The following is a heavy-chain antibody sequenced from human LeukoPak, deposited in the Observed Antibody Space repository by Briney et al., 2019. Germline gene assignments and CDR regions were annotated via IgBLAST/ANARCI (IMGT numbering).Heavy chain of an antibody. CDR1: GFTFSSYA. Sequence: PGGSLRLSCAASGFTFSSYAMSWVRQAPGKGLEWVALMSYDGSNKFYADSVKGRFTISRDNSKSTLYLQMNSLRGEDTAVYYCARGGVTTMTLRDLWLDYWGQGTLVTVSS. CDR3: ARGGVTTMTLRDLWLDY. J-gene: IGHJ4*02. V-gene: IGHV3-30-3*01. D-gene: IGHD4-17*01. CDR2: MSYDGSNK.